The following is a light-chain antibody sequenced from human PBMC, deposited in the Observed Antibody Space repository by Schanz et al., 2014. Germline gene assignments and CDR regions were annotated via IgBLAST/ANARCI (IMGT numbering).Light chain of an antibody. J-gene: IGLJ2*01. V-gene: IGLV2-14*01. CDR3: SSHTAITTAVV. Sequence: QSALTQPASVSGSPGQSITISCTGTSSDVGGYNYVSWYQQHPGKAPKLMIYDVSNRPSGVSNRFSGSKSGSTASLTISGLQAEDEADYHCSSHTAITTAVVFGGGTKPPS. CDR2: DVS. CDR1: SSDVGGYNY.